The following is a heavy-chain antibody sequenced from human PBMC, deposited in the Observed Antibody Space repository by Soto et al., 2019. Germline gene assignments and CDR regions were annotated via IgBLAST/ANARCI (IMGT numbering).Heavy chain of an antibody. CDR1: GFTFSSYW. CDR3: AGGSGWLIDY. CDR2: IKKDGSEI. J-gene: IGHJ4*02. Sequence: HPGGSLRLSCEAPGFTFSSYWMNWVRQAPGKGLEWVAIIKKDGSEIHYVDSVKGRFTISRDNAKNSLYLQMNGPRAEDTAVYYCAGGSGWLIDYWGRGTLVTVSS. V-gene: IGHV3-7*03. D-gene: IGHD6-19*01.